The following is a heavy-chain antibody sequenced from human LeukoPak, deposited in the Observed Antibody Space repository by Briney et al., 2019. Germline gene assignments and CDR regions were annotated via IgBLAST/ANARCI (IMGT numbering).Heavy chain of an antibody. CDR1: GGSVSSGSYY. CDR2: IYYSGST. D-gene: IGHD2-21*02. V-gene: IGHV4-61*01. J-gene: IGHJ4*02. CDR3: ARDPLRVTPAFDY. Sequence: SDTLSLTCTVSGGSVSSGSYYWRWIRQPPGKGLEWVGYIYYSGSTKYNPSLKSRVTISVDTSKNQFPLKLSSVTAADTAVYYCARDPLRVTPAFDYWGQGTLVTVSS.